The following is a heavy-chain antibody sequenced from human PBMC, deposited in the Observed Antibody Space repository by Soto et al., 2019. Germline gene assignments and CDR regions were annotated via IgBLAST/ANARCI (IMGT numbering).Heavy chain of an antibody. Sequence: PGGSLRLSCAASGFTFSSYWMSWVRQAPGKGLEWVANINQGGSEKYYVDSVKGRFTISRDNAKNSVYLQMNSLRVEDTAVYNCARYTGSRGMDVWGQRTTVTVSS. V-gene: IGHV3-7*01. CDR1: GFTFSSYW. D-gene: IGHD1-1*01. CDR2: INQGGSEK. CDR3: ARYTGSRGMDV. J-gene: IGHJ6*02.